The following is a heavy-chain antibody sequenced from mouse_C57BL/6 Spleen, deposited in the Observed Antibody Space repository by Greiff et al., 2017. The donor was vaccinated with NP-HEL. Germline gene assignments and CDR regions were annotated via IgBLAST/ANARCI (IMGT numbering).Heavy chain of an antibody. CDR2: ISSGSSTI. V-gene: IGHV5-17*01. CDR3: AKPNWDDAMDY. CDR1: GFTFSDYG. Sequence: EVKLVESGGGLVKPGGSLKLSCAASGFTFSDYGMHWVRQAPEKGLEWVAYISSGSSTIYYAATVKGRFTISRDNAKNTLFLQMTSLRAEDTAMYDCAKPNWDDAMDYWGKGTSVTVSS. D-gene: IGHD4-1*01. J-gene: IGHJ4*01.